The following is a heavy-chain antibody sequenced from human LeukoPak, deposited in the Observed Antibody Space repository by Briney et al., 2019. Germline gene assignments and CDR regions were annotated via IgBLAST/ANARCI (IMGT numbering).Heavy chain of an antibody. CDR2: FDPEDGET. CDR1: GYTLTELS. V-gene: IGHV1-24*01. J-gene: IGHJ3*02. CDR3: ATDLYCSSTSCLNKNNAFDI. D-gene: IGHD2-2*01. Sequence: ASVKVSCKVSGYTLTELSMHWVRQAPGKGLEWMGGFDPEDGETIYAQKFQGRVTMTEDTSTDTAYMELSSLRSEGTAVYYCATDLYCSSTSCLNKNNAFDIWGQGTMVTVSS.